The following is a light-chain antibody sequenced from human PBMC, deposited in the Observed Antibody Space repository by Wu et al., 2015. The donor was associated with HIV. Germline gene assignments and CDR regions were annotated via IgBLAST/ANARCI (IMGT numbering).Light chain of an antibody. CDR1: QSVTSNY. J-gene: IGKJ3*01. V-gene: IGKV3-20*01. CDR3: QQYNNWPPT. CDR2: GAS. Sequence: EIVLTQSPGTLSLSPGERATLSCRASQSVTSNYLAWHQQKPGQAPRLLIYGASNKATGIADRFSGSGSGTDFTLTISSLQSEDFAIHFCQQYNNWPPTFGPGTKVDIK.